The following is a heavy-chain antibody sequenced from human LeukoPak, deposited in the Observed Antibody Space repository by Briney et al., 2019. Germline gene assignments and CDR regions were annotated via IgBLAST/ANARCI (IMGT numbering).Heavy chain of an antibody. CDR3: VKKGQADDDGKPD. V-gene: IGHV3-30*02. J-gene: IGHJ4*02. Sequence: GGSLRLSCAASGFSFRNYGMHWVRQAPGKGLEWVAFIRYDESNKYYADSVKGRFTISRDNSKNTLYLQMNDLRADDTAVYYCVKKGQADDDGKPDWGQGTLVTVSS. CDR2: IRYDESNK. CDR1: GFSFRNYG. D-gene: IGHD1-1*01.